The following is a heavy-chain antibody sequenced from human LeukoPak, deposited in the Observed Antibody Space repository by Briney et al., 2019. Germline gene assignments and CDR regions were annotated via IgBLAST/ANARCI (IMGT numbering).Heavy chain of an antibody. CDR2: INHSGST. V-gene: IGHV4-34*01. Sequence: SETLSLTCAAYGGSFSGYYWSWIRQPPGKGLEWIGEINHSGSTNYNPSLKSRVTISVDTSKNQFSLKLSSVTAADTAVYYRASMGIAARRYYYYYYMDVWGKGTTVTVSS. CDR1: GGSFSGYY. CDR3: ASMGIAARRYYYYYYMDV. D-gene: IGHD6-6*01. J-gene: IGHJ6*03.